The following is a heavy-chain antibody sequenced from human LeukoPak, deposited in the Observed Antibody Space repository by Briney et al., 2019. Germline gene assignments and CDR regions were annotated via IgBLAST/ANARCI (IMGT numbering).Heavy chain of an antibody. J-gene: IGHJ4*02. CDR2: INSEGSST. CDR1: GFTFSSYW. D-gene: IGHD2-8*01. Sequence: GGSLRLSCAASGFTFSSYWIHWVRQAPGKGLVWVSRINSEGSSTSYADSVKGRFTISRDNAKNTLYLQMNSLRAEDTAVYYCARAGYCTNGVCYTGRATPFDYWGQGTLVTVSS. V-gene: IGHV3-74*01. CDR3: ARAGYCTNGVCYTGRATPFDY.